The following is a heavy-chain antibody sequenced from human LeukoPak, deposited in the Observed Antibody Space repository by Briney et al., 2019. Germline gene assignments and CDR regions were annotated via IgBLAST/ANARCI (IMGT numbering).Heavy chain of an antibody. CDR3: ARHPPQYCSGTSCYDY. CDR1: GYSISSGYY. D-gene: IGHD2-2*01. CDR2: IYRTGST. J-gene: IGHJ4*02. Sequence: SETLSLTCAVSGYSISSGYYRGWVRQPPGKGLEWIGTIYRTGSTHYNPPLKSRGTISVETSKNQFSLKMSSVTAADTAVYYCARHPPQYCSGTSCYDYWGQGTLVTVSS. V-gene: IGHV4-38-2*01.